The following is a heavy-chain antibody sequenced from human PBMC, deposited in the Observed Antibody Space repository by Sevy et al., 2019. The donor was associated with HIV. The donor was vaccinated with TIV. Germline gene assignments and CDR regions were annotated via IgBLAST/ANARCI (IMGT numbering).Heavy chain of an antibody. D-gene: IGHD2-2*01. CDR1: GGSISSYY. CDR3: ARVGYCSRTSCPTGHYYYGMDV. Sequence: SETLSLTCTVSGGSISSYYWSWIRQPAGKGLEWIGRIYTSGSTNYNPSLKSRVTMSVDTSKNQFSLKLSSVTAAATAVYYCARVGYCSRTSCPTGHYYYGMDVWGQGTTVTVSS. V-gene: IGHV4-4*07. J-gene: IGHJ6*02. CDR2: IYTSGST.